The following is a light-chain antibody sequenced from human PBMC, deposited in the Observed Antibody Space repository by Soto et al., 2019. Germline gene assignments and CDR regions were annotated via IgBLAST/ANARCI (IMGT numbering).Light chain of an antibody. V-gene: IGKV2-30*02. J-gene: IGKJ5*01. Sequence: DVVITQPPLSLPVTLGQPASISCRSNQSLVHSDGIAYFSWFQQRPGRSPRRLIYKVSNRDSGVPARFSGSGSGTDFALKISRVEAEDVGVYYCMQGTHWPITFGQGTRLEIK. CDR2: KVS. CDR3: MQGTHWPIT. CDR1: QSLVHSDGIAY.